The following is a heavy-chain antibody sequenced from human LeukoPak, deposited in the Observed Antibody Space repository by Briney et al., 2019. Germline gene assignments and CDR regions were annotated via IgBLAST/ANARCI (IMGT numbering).Heavy chain of an antibody. D-gene: IGHD3-22*01. J-gene: IGHJ4*02. CDR3: ARVEGHYYDSSGYPGY. V-gene: IGHV4-30-4*01. CDR1: GGSISSGDYY. CDR2: IYYSGST. Sequence: SQTLSLTCTVSGGSISSGDYYWSWIRQPPGKGLEWIGYIYYSGSTYYNPSLKSRVTISVDTSKNQFSLKLSSVTAADTAVYYCARVEGHYYDSSGYPGYWGQGTLVTVSS.